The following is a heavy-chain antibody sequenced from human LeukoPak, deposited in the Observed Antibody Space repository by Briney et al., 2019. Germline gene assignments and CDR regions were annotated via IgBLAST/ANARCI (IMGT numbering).Heavy chain of an antibody. Sequence: PGRSLRLSCAASGFTFSSYGMHWVRQAPGKGLEWVAVIWCDGSNKYYADSVKGRFTISRDNSKKTLYLQVTSQRAEDTAVYYCAKDRGIAVADSYFDYWGQGTLVTVSS. J-gene: IGHJ4*02. D-gene: IGHD6-19*01. CDR2: IWCDGSNK. V-gene: IGHV3-33*06. CDR3: AKDRGIAVADSYFDY. CDR1: GFTFSSYG.